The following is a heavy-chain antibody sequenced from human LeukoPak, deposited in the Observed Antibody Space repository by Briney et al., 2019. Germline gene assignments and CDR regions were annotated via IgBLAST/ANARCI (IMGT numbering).Heavy chain of an antibody. D-gene: IGHD3-22*01. CDR1: GLTLSNYG. J-gene: IGHJ4*02. V-gene: IGHV3-23*01. CDR3: AKRGVVIRVILVGFHKEAYYFDS. Sequence: PGGSLTLSCAVSGLTLSNYGMSGVGQAPGQGLAWVAGISDSGGSKNYADSVKSPFSISRDNPKNTLYLQMNSLRAEDTAVYFCAKRGVVIRVILVGFHKEAYYFDSWGQGALVTVSS. CDR2: ISDSGGSK.